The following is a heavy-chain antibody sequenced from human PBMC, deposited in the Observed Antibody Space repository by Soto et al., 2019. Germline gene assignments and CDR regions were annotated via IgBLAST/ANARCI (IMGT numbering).Heavy chain of an antibody. CDR2: ISGSGGST. D-gene: IGHD2-2*01. J-gene: IGHJ3*02. CDR3: ARVGGGYQLLHAFDI. Sequence: EVQLLESGGGLVQPEGSLRLSCAASGFTFSSYAMSWVRQAPGKGLEWVSAISGSGGSTYYADSVKGRFTISRDNSKNSLYLQMNSLRAEDTAVYYCARVGGGYQLLHAFDIWGQGTMVTVSS. CDR1: GFTFSSYA. V-gene: IGHV3-23*01.